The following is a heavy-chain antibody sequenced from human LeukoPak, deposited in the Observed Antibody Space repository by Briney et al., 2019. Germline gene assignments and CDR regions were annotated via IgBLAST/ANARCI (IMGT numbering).Heavy chain of an antibody. V-gene: IGHV3-23*01. J-gene: IGHJ4*02. Sequence: PSGGSLRLSCATSGFPFETNAMSWVRQAPGEGLEWVATIGNTETFYADSVTGRFTISRDNSKNTVNLQMNRLRVEDTAIYYCAKDWIQFNRGFDCLDSWGQGTLVTVSS. CDR3: AKDWIQFNRGFDCLDS. CDR1: GFPFETNA. CDR2: IGNTET. D-gene: IGHD2-21*01.